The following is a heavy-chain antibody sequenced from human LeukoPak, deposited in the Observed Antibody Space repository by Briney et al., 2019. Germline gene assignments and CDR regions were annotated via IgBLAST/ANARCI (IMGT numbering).Heavy chain of an antibody. CDR3: ARVPNSDCSSTSCENYYYYYGMDV. Sequence: PGGSLRLSCAASGFTFSSYEMNWVRQAPGKGLEWVSYISSSGSTIYYADSVKGRFTISRDNAKNSLYLQMNSQRAEDTAVYYCARVPNSDCSSTSCENYYYYYGMDVWGQGTTVTVSS. CDR2: ISSSGSTI. D-gene: IGHD2-2*01. CDR1: GFTFSSYE. J-gene: IGHJ6*02. V-gene: IGHV3-48*03.